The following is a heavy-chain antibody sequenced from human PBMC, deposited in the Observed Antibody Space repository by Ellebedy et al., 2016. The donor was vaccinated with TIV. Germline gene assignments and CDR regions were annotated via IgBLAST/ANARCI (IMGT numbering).Heavy chain of an antibody. CDR3: AKAYRYCSSTSCSTPFDY. CDR2: INPNSGGT. Sequence: ASLKVSCXASGYTFTGYYMHWVRQAPGQGLEWMGWINPNSGGTNYAQKFQGRVTMTRDTSISTAYMELSRLRAEDTAVYYCAKAYRYCSSTSCSTPFDYWGQGTLVTVSS. J-gene: IGHJ4*02. D-gene: IGHD2-2*01. V-gene: IGHV1-2*02. CDR1: GYTFTGYY.